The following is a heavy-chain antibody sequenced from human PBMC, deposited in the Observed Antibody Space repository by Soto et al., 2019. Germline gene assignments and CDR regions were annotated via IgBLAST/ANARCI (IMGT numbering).Heavy chain of an antibody. CDR3: ARGGMGPLFEALDY. CDR2: IYYSGST. D-gene: IGHD2-8*01. Sequence: PSETLSLTCTVSGGSISNYYWYWIRQPPGKGLEWIAYIYYSGSTNYNPSLKSRVTISVDTSKNQFSLNLTSETAADTAVYYCARGGMGPLFEALDYWGQGALVTVSS. J-gene: IGHJ4*02. CDR1: GGSISNYY. V-gene: IGHV4-59*01.